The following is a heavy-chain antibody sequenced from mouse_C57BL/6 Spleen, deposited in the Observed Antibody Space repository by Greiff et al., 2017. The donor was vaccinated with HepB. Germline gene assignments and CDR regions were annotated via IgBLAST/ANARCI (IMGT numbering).Heavy chain of an antibody. CDR1: GYAFSSSW. V-gene: IGHV1-82*01. CDR2: IYPGDGDT. J-gene: IGHJ4*01. Sequence: VQLQQSGPELVKPGASVKISCKASGYAFSSSWMNWVKQRPGKGLEWIGRIYPGDGDTNYNGKFKGKATFTADTSSNTAYMQLSSLTTEDSAIYYCARSDYYGSSYGYYAMDYWGQGTSVTVSS. D-gene: IGHD1-1*01. CDR3: ARSDYYGSSYGYYAMDY.